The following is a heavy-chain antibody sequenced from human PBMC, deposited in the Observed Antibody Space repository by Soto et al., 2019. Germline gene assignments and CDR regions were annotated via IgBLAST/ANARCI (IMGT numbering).Heavy chain of an antibody. V-gene: IGHV3-74*01. CDR3: ARARGLWGANDF. D-gene: IGHD7-27*01. CDR2: INSEGSSI. CDR1: GFTFSSYW. Sequence: GGSLRLSCAASGFTFSSYWMHWVRQAPGKGLVWVSRINSEGSSIIYVDSVKGRFTVSRDNTKNTLFLQMSSLRAEDTAVYYCARARGLWGANDFWGQGTLVTVSS. J-gene: IGHJ4*02.